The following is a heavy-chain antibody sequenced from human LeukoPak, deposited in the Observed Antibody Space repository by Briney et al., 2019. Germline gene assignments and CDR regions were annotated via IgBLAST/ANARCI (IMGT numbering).Heavy chain of an antibody. J-gene: IGHJ4*02. CDR2: ISGSGGTT. CDR1: GFTFSSSA. CDR3: AKDNGDYVGYFDY. Sequence: GGSLSLSCAASGFTFSSSAITWVRQAPGKGLEWVSGISGSGGTTYYAVSVKGRFTISRDNSKNTLYLQLNSLRAEDTAVYYCAKDNGDYVGYFDYWGQGTLCTVSS. V-gene: IGHV3-23*01. D-gene: IGHD4-17*01.